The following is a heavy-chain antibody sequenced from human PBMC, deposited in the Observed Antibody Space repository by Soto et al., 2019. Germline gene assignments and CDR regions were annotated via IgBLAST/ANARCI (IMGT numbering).Heavy chain of an antibody. CDR2: ISYDGSNK. CDR1: GFTVSSYA. J-gene: IGHJ6*02. D-gene: IGHD6-13*01. Sequence: PGGSLRLSCAASGFTVSSYAIHWVRQAPGKGLEWVAVISYDGSNKYYADSVKGRFTISRDNSKNTLYLQMNSLRAEDTAVYYCARDLFDHSSWYLYYYYGMDVWGQGTTVTVSS. CDR3: ARDLFDHSSWYLYYYYGMDV. V-gene: IGHV3-30-3*01.